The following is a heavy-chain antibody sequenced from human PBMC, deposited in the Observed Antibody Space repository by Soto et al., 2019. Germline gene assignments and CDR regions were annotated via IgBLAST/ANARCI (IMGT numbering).Heavy chain of an antibody. J-gene: IGHJ3*02. CDR3: ARHGDGGSYFSFIGAFDI. D-gene: IGHD1-26*01. CDR1: GGSISRSSYY. CDR2: IYYSGST. V-gene: IGHV4-39*01. Sequence: QLQLQESGPGLVKPSETLSLTCTVSGGSISRSSYYGGWIRQPPGKGLEWIGSIYYSGSTYYTPSLKSRVTIKGDTSKYQSSLKLTSVTAADTAGYYGARHGDGGSYFSFIGAFDIWGQGTMVTVSS.